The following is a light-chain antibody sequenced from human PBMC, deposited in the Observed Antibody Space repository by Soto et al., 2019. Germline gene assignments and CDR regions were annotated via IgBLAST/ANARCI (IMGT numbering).Light chain of an antibody. V-gene: IGLV2-8*01. J-gene: IGLJ2*01. Sequence: QSALTQPPSASGSPGQSVSISCAGTSSDVGGYNYVSWYQQHPGKAPKLIIYEVIKRPSGVPDRFSGSRSGSTASLTVSGLQAEDEADYYCTSYGGSNNVLFGGGTKLTVL. CDR3: TSYGGSNNVL. CDR1: SSDVGGYNY. CDR2: EVI.